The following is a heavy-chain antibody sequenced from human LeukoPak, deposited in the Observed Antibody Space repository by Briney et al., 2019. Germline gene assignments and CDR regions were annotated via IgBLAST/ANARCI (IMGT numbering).Heavy chain of an antibody. CDR2: ISGSGGST. D-gene: IGHD3-22*01. Sequence: GGSLRLSCAASGFTFSSYTMNWVRQAPGKGLEWVSAISGSGGSTYYADSVKGRFTISRDNSKNTLYLQMNSLRAEDTAVYYCAKDFWGYYDSSGYLTFQHWGQGTLVTVSS. CDR1: GFTFSSYT. CDR3: AKDFWGYYDSSGYLTFQH. J-gene: IGHJ1*01. V-gene: IGHV3-23*01.